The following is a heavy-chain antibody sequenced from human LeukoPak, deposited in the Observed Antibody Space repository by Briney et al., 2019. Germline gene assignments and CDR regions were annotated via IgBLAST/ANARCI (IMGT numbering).Heavy chain of an antibody. D-gene: IGHD6-19*01. J-gene: IGHJ6*03. CDR1: GGSISSYY. Sequence: SETLSLTCTVSGGSISSYYWSWIRQPPGKGLEWIGYIYYSGSTNYNPSLKSRVTISVDTPKNQFSLKLSSVTAADTAVYYCAAYSSGWKYYYMDVWGKGTTVTVSS. CDR2: IYYSGST. V-gene: IGHV4-59*01. CDR3: AAYSSGWKYYYMDV.